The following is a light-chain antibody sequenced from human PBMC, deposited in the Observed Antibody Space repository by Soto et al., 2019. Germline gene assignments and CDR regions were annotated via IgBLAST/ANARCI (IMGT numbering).Light chain of an antibody. V-gene: IGKV1-39*01. CDR2: VAS. J-gene: IGKJ1*01. CDR1: QSIRSS. Sequence: DIQMTQSPSSLSASVGDRVTITCRASQSIRSSLNWYQQKPGKAPKFLIYVASSLQTGVPPRFSGSGSGTDFTLTISSLQPEDFATYFCQQTYSAPPWTFGQGTKV. CDR3: QQTYSAPPWT.